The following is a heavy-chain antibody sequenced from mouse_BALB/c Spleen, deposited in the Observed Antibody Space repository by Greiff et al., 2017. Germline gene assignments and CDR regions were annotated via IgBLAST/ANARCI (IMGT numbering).Heavy chain of an antibody. CDR1: GFSLTSYG. J-gene: IGHJ4*01. Sequence: VQGVESGPGLVAPSQSLSITCTVSGFSLTSYGVHWVRQPPGKGLEWLGVIWAGGSTNYNSALMSRLSISKDNSKSQVFLKMNSLQTDDTAMYYCARGYYGSSPMDYWGQGTSVTVSS. V-gene: IGHV2-9*02. D-gene: IGHD1-1*01. CDR3: ARGYYGSSPMDY. CDR2: IWAGGST.